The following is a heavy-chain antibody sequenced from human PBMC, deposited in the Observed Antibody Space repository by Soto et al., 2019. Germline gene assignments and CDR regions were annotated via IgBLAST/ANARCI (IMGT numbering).Heavy chain of an antibody. CDR3: ARGWRREITFGGVIVGPDIGY. CDR2: ISNSSSTI. V-gene: IGHV3-48*02. CDR1: GFTFSSYS. Sequence: PGGTRRLSCAASGFTFSSYSMNWVRQAPGKGLEWVSYISNSSSTIYYADSGKGRFTISRDNAKNSLYLQMNSLRDEDTAVYYCARGWRREITFGGVIVGPDIGYWGQGTLVTVSS. J-gene: IGHJ4*02. D-gene: IGHD3-16*02.